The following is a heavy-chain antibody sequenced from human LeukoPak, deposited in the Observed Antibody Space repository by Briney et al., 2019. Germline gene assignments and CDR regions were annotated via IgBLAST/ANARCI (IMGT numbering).Heavy chain of an antibody. J-gene: IGHJ4*02. CDR2: ISAYNGNT. D-gene: IGHD1-26*01. CDR3: ARDPSIVGAPLTRDY. CDR1: GYTFTSYG. V-gene: IGHV1-18*01. Sequence: GASVEVSCKASGYTFTSYGISWVRQAPGQGLEWMGWISAYNGNTNYAQKLQGRVTMTTDTSTSTAYMELRSLRSDDTAVYYCARDPSIVGAPLTRDYWGQGTLVTVSS.